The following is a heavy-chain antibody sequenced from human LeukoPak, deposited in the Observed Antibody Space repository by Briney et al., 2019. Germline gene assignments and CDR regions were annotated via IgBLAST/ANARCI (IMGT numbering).Heavy chain of an antibody. Sequence: PGGSLRLSCAASGFTFGSYSMNWVRQAPGKGLEWVSSISSSSSYIYYADSVKGRFTISRDNAKNSLYLQMNSLRAEDTAVYYCARTPRSGYDYPLFVYWGQGTLVTVSS. J-gene: IGHJ4*02. CDR1: GFTFGSYS. CDR2: ISSSSSYI. D-gene: IGHD5-12*01. V-gene: IGHV3-21*01. CDR3: ARTPRSGYDYPLFVY.